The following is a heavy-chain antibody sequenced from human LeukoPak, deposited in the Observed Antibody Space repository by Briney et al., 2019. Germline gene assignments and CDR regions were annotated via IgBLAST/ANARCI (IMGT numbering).Heavy chain of an antibody. CDR3: GKTTTGYSSGRYPGWPVDY. CDR2: IFGSGGSA. CDR1: GFTFNNYA. V-gene: IGHV3-23*01. J-gene: IGHJ4*02. Sequence: GGSLRLSCAASGFTFNNYAMYWVRQAPGKGLERVSGIFGSGGSAHYADSVKGRFTISRDNSKNTVYLQMDSLRVEDTAVYYCGKTTTGYSSGRYPGWPVDYWGQGTLVTVSS. D-gene: IGHD6-19*01.